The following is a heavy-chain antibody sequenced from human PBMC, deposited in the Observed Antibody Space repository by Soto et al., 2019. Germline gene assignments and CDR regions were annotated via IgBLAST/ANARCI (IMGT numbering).Heavy chain of an antibody. J-gene: IGHJ4*02. D-gene: IGHD2-2*01. CDR1: GGSINSYW. CDR2: VYSSGTT. CDR3: ARDIGSYAYAEGY. Sequence: QVQLLESGPGLVKPSETLSLTCSVSGGSINSYWWSWIRQPAGKGLEWIGRVYSSGTTDYNPSLNSRATMSVETSKNQFSLKLTSVTAADTAVYYCARDIGSYAYAEGYWGQGIQVTVSS. V-gene: IGHV4-4*07.